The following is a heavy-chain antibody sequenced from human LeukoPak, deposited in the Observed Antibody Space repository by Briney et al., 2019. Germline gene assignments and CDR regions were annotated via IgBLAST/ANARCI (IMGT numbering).Heavy chain of an antibody. Sequence: ASVKVSCKASGYTFTGYYMHWVRQAPGQGLEWMGWINPNSGGTNYAQKFQGRVTMTRDTSNSTAYMELSRLRSDDTAVYYCASTGCNDHYYFDFWGQGALVTVSS. J-gene: IGHJ4*02. V-gene: IGHV1-2*02. CDR3: ASTGCNDHYYFDF. D-gene: IGHD1-1*01. CDR1: GYTFTGYY. CDR2: INPNSGGT.